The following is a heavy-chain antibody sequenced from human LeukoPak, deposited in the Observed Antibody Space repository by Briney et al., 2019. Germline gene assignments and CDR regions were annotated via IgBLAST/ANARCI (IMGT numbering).Heavy chain of an antibody. Sequence: SETLSLTCTVSGASISTDYWSWLRQPAGKGLEWIGRIYNSESTNSNPSLRSRVTVSVDTSKNQFSLKLTSVTAADTGVYYCAKASRAYCSSTYCPLYYFDYWGQGTLVTVSS. CDR3: AKASRAYCSSTYCPLYYFDY. J-gene: IGHJ4*02. CDR2: IYNSEST. D-gene: IGHD2-15*01. CDR1: GASISTDY. V-gene: IGHV4-4*07.